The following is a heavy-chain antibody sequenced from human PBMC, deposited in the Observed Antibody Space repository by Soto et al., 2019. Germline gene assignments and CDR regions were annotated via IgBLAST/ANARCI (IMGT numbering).Heavy chain of an antibody. CDR1: GGSISSYY. D-gene: IGHD3-10*02. CDR3: ASMIGDPVLSFDS. CDR2: IFYSGST. Sequence: QVQLQESGPGLVKPSETLSLTCTVSGGSISSYYWSWIRQPPGKGLEWIGFIFYSGSTSYNPSLKRRASIAIDTSEYQFSLKLISVTAADTAVYYCASMIGDPVLSFDSWGQGTLVAVSS. J-gene: IGHJ5*01. V-gene: IGHV4-59*01.